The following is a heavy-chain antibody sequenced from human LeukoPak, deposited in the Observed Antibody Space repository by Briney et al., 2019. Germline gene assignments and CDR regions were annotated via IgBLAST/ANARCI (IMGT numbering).Heavy chain of an antibody. CDR2: IYSGGST. CDR3: ARVTYYYDSSGYHGLYYFDY. D-gene: IGHD3-22*01. CDR1: GFTVSSNY. J-gene: IGHJ4*02. Sequence: GGSLRLSCAASGFTVSSNYMSWVRQAPGKGLEWVSVIYSGGSTYYADSVKGRFTISRGNSKNTLYPQMNSLRAEDTAVYYCARVTYYYDSSGYHGLYYFDYWGQGTLVTVSS. V-gene: IGHV3-53*01.